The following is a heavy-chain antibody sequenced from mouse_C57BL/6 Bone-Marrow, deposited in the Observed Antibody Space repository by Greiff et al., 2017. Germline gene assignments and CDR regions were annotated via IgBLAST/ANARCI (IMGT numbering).Heavy chain of an antibody. J-gene: IGHJ1*03. CDR2: IYPGDGDT. V-gene: IGHV1-82*01. CDR1: GYAFSSSW. CDR3: ARSDYYGSSVWYFDV. Sequence: QVQLQQSGPELVKPGASVKISCKASGYAFSSSWMNWVKQRPGKGLEWIGRIYPGDGDTNYNGKFKGKATLTADKSSSTAYMQLSSLTSEDSAVYVCARSDYYGSSVWYFDVWGTGTTVTVSS. D-gene: IGHD1-1*01.